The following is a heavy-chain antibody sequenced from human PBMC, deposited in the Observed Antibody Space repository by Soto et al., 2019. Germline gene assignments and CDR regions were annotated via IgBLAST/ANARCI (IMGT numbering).Heavy chain of an antibody. CDR2: IYYRGST. D-gene: IGHD4-17*01. V-gene: IGHV4-59*01. J-gene: IGHJ4*02. Sequence: QVQLQESGPGLVKPSETLSLTCTVSGGSISSYYWSWIRQPPGKGLEWIGYIYYRGSTYYNPSLRSRVVMSVDTSKNQFSLKLSSVTAAETAVYYCARMFLSYGAYFDYWGQGTLVTVSS. CDR1: GGSISSYY. CDR3: ARMFLSYGAYFDY.